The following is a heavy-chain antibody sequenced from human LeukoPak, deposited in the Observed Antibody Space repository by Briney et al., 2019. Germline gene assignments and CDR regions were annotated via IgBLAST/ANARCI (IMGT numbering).Heavy chain of an antibody. CDR2: IYYSGST. J-gene: IGHJ5*02. CDR1: GGSISSYY. Sequence: SETLSLTCTVSGGSISSYYWSWIRQPPGKGLEWIGYIYYSGSTNYNPSLKSRVTISVDTSKNQSSLKLNSVTAADTAVYYCAKEGTVRWFDPWGQGTLVTVSS. CDR3: AKEGTVRWFDP. V-gene: IGHV4-59*12. D-gene: IGHD1-14*01.